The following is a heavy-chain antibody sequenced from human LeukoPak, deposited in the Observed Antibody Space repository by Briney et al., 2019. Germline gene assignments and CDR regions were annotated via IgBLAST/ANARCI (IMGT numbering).Heavy chain of an antibody. J-gene: IGHJ3*02. V-gene: IGHV4-59*01. Sequence: SETLSLTCTVSGGSINSYYWSWIRQPPGKGLEWIGYIYYSGSTNYNPSLKSRVTISVDTSKNQFSLKLSSVTAADTAVYYCARAPRYNDAFDIWGQGTMVTVSS. CDR1: GGSINSYY. CDR3: ARAPRYNDAFDI. CDR2: IYYSGST. D-gene: IGHD5-18*01.